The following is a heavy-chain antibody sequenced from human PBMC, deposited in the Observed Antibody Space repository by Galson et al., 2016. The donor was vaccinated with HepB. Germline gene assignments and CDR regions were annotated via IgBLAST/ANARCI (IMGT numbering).Heavy chain of an antibody. V-gene: IGHV1-3*01. Sequence: SVKVSCKASGYRFMDYAVHWVRQARGQGPEWMGWINAGNGDTTYSQKFQGRLTITRDVSADTAYMELTRLRPEDTAMYYCARDHIRVVVYYGMDVWGQGTTVTVSS. CDR1: GYRFMDYA. J-gene: IGHJ6*02. CDR3: ARDHIRVVVYYGMDV. D-gene: IGHD2-2*01. CDR2: INAGNGDT.